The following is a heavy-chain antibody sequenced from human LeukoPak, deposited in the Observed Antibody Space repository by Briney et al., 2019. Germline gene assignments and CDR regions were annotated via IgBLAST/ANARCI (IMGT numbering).Heavy chain of an antibody. CDR1: GGSISSYY. J-gene: IGHJ5*02. D-gene: IGHD1-26*01. CDR2: IYYSGST. V-gene: IGHV4-59*01. Sequence: SETLSLTCTVSGGSISSYYWSWIRQPPGKGLEWIGYIYYSGSTNYNPSLKSRVTISVDTSKNQFSLKLSSVTAADTAVYYCARARQWAGFDPWGPGTLVTVSS. CDR3: ARARQWAGFDP.